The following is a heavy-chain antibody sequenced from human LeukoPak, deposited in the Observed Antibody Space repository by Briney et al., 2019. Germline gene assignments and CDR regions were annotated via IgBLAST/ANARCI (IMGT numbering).Heavy chain of an antibody. D-gene: IGHD2-2*02. CDR2: ISSSSSYI. CDR1: GFTFSSYS. Sequence: PGGSLRLSCAASGFTFSSYSMNWVRQAPGKGLEWVSSISSSSSYIYYADSVKGRFTISRDNAKNSLYLQMNSLRAEDTAVYYCARDHRRYCSSTSCYSGEDYWGQGTLVTVSS. V-gene: IGHV3-21*01. CDR3: ARDHRRYCSSTSCYSGEDY. J-gene: IGHJ4*02.